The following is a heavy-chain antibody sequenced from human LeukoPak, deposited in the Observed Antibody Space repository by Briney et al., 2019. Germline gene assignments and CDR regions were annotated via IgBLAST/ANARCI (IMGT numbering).Heavy chain of an antibody. J-gene: IGHJ4*02. D-gene: IGHD6-19*01. CDR1: GYTFTSYY. CDR2: INPSGGIT. V-gene: IGHV1-46*01. CDR3: ARGAVAGRRFDY. Sequence: ASVKVSCKPSGYTFTSYYVHWVRQAPGQGLEWMGIINPSGGITSYAQKFQGRVTMTRDTSTSTVYMELSSLSSDDTAVYYCARGAVAGRRFDYWGQGTLVTVSS.